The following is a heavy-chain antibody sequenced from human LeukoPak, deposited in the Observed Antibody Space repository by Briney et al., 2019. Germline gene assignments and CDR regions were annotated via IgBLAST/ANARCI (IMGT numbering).Heavy chain of an antibody. CDR3: ARGRIAVAGGWFDH. CDR2: MNPNSGNT. J-gene: IGHJ5*02. Sequence: ASVTVSCKASGYTFTSYDINWVRQAPGQGLGWMGWMNPNSGNTGYAQKFQGRVTMTRNTSISTAYMELSSLRSEDTAVYYCARGRIAVAGGWFDHWGQGTLVTVSS. D-gene: IGHD6-19*01. V-gene: IGHV1-8*01. CDR1: GYTFTSYD.